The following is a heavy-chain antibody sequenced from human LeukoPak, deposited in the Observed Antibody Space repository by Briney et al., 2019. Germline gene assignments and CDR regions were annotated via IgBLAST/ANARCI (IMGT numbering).Heavy chain of an antibody. CDR3: ARDNNWGPDY. CDR1: GYTFTGHY. Sequence: ASVKVSCKASGYTFTGHYMHWVRQAPGQGLEWMRWIKPDTGVTYYAQNFQHSFTITTDTNISTVYMELSSLRSDDTAVYYCARDNNWGPDYWGQGTLVTVSS. CDR2: IKPDTGVT. V-gene: IGHV1-2*02. J-gene: IGHJ4*02. D-gene: IGHD7-27*01.